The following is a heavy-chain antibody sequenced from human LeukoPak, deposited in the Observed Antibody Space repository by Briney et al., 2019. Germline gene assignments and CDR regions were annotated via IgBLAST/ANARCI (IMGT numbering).Heavy chain of an antibody. Sequence: ASVKVSCKASGYTFTSYYMHWVRQTPGQGVEWRRISNPSGGRKSYAQKFQGRVTMTRDASTSPVYMGVSSMRSEDTAVYYCARSYDSSGFPDYWGQGTLVTVSS. V-gene: IGHV1-46*01. CDR1: GYTFTSYY. CDR2: SNPSGGRK. J-gene: IGHJ4*02. CDR3: ARSYDSSGFPDY. D-gene: IGHD3-22*01.